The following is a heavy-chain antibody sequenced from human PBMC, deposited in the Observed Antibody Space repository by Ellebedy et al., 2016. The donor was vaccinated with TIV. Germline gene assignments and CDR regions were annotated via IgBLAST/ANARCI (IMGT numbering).Heavy chain of an antibody. CDR3: AKGRSGTYIHHAFDY. V-gene: IGHV3-23*01. CDR1: GFTFSSYA. J-gene: IGHJ4*02. D-gene: IGHD1-14*01. Sequence: GESLKISCSASGFTFSSYAMSWVRQAPGKGLEWVSGFSDSTYYADSVKGRFTISRDTSKNTLYLQMNSLRAEDTAIYYCAKGRSGTYIHHAFDYWGQGTLVTVSS. CDR2: FSDST.